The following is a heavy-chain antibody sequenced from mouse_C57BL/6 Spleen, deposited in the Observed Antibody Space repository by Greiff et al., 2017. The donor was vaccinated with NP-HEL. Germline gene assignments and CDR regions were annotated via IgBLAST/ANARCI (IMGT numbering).Heavy chain of an antibody. CDR2: FYPGSGSI. D-gene: IGHD3-2*02. J-gene: IGHJ3*01. V-gene: IGHV1-62-2*01. CDR3: ARHEDQPHDDSSGYWFAY. Sequence: VQLQQSGAELVKPGASVKLSCKASGYTFTEYTIHWVKQRSGQGLEWIGWFYPGSGSIKYNEKFKDKATLTADKSSSTVYMELSRLTSEDSAVYFYARHEDQPHDDSSGYWFAYWGQGTLVTVSA. CDR1: GYTFTEYT.